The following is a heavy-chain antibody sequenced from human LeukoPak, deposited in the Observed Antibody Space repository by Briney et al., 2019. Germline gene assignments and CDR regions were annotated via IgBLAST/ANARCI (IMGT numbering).Heavy chain of an antibody. CDR1: GFTFSSYA. Sequence: GGSLRLSCAASGFTFSSYAMHWVRQAPGKGLEWVAVISYDGSNKYYADSVKGRFTISRDNSKNTLYLQMNSLRAEDTAVYYCASAGYSSLPFDYWGQGTLVTVSS. V-gene: IGHV3-30-3*01. CDR2: ISYDGSNK. CDR3: ASAGYSSLPFDY. D-gene: IGHD6-19*01. J-gene: IGHJ4*02.